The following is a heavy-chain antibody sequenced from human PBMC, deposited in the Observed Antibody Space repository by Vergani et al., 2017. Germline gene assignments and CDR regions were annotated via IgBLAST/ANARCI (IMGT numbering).Heavy chain of an antibody. CDR1: GASIRSSNYY. Sequence: QLQLQESGPGLVKPSATLSLTCSVSGASIRSSNYYWGWIRQPPGKGLEWIGSIYYSGSTYYIPSLKSRVTISVDTPKNQFSLKLSSVTAADTAVYFCARHSTGGWLVTLGWIDPWWQGILVTVSS. CDR3: ARHSTGGWLVTLGWIDP. V-gene: IGHV4-39*01. J-gene: IGHJ5*02. D-gene: IGHD6-19*01. CDR2: IYYSGST.